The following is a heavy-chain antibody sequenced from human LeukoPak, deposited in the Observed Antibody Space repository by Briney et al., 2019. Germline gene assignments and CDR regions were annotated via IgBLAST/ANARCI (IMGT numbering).Heavy chain of an antibody. CDR1: GNSISSGDNY. CDR2: IYTSGST. Sequence: PSETLSLTCTVSGNSISSGDNYWSWIRQPAGKGLEWIGRIYTSGSTNYNPSLESRVTISVDTSKNQFSLKLSSVTAADTAVYYCARAYCSSTSCYALDYWGQGTLVTVSS. V-gene: IGHV4-61*02. CDR3: ARAYCSSTSCYALDY. J-gene: IGHJ4*02. D-gene: IGHD2-2*01.